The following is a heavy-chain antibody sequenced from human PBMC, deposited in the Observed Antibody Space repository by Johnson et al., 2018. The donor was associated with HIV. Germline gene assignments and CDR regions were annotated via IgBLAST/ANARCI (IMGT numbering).Heavy chain of an antibody. CDR3: ATFSSGI. V-gene: IGHV3-48*03. D-gene: IGHD3-3*01. Sequence: VQLVESGGGVVQPGRSLRLSCAASGFTFSSYAMHWVRQAPGMGLEWVSYIRGRGLTMYYADSVKGRFTISRDNAKNSLYLQMNSLRAADTAVYYCATFSSGIWGQGTMVTVSS. J-gene: IGHJ3*02. CDR1: GFTFSSYA. CDR2: IRGRGLTM.